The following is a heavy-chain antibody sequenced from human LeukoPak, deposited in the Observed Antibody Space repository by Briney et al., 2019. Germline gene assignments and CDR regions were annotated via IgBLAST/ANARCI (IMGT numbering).Heavy chain of an antibody. J-gene: IGHJ4*02. V-gene: IGHV3-33*01. Sequence: GGSLRLSCAASGFTFSSYGMHWVRQAPGKGLEWVAVIWYDGSNKYYADSVKGRFTISRDNSKNTLYLQMNSLRAEDTAVYYCATLKSGYCSTTSCLNYFDLWGQGKLVTVSS. CDR2: IWYDGSNK. D-gene: IGHD2-2*03. CDR1: GFTFSSYG. CDR3: ATLKSGYCSTTSCLNYFDL.